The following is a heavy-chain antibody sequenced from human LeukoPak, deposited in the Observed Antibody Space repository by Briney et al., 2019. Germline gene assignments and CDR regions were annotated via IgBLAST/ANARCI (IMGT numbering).Heavy chain of an antibody. CDR3: ARIMLGYFDY. CDR2: IYYSESA. CDR1: GGSLSGYY. J-gene: IGHJ4*02. V-gene: IGHV4-59*01. Sequence: PSETLSLTCTVSGGSLSGYYWTWIRQPPGKGLEWIGDIYYSESASYNPSLKSRVTISVDTSKNQFSLKLNSVTAADTAMYYCARIMLGYFDYWGQGNLVTVSS. D-gene: IGHD2-8*01.